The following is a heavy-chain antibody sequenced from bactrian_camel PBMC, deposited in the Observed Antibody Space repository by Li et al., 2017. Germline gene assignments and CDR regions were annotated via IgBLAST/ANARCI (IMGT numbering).Heavy chain of an antibody. J-gene: IGHJ6*01. CDR2: HIIRDGRT. CDR1: GFLFGPDRYC. Sequence: HVQLVESGGGTVPPGGSLTLSCAVSGFLFGPDRYCMGWFRQVPGKEREGVAHIIRDGRTGYADSMKGRVTISQDNAKNNVYLEMNSLVTDDTAMYYCAADPLCTVVTTRELSPFGYWGQGTQVTVS. CDR3: AADPLCTVVTTRELSPFGY. D-gene: IGHD6*01. V-gene: IGHV3S26*01.